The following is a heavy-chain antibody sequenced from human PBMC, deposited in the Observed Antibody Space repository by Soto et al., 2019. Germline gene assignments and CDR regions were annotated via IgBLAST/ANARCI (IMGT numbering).Heavy chain of an antibody. CDR3: GKMAWLGDLPGHDY. Sequence: EVQLLESGGGLVQPGGSLRLSCAASGFTFRSYVMSWVRQAPGKGLEWLSTISGSGSDTYYADSVRGRFAISRDNSKNTLYLQIDSLGAEDTAVYYCGKMAWLGDLPGHDYWGQGTLVTVSS. V-gene: IGHV3-23*01. D-gene: IGHD3-10*01. J-gene: IGHJ4*02. CDR1: GFTFRSYV. CDR2: ISGSGSDT.